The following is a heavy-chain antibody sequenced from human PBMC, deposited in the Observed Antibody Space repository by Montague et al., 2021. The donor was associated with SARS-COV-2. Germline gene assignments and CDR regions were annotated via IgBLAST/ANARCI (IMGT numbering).Heavy chain of an antibody. Sequence: PALVKPTQTLTLTSTFSGFSLSTSGMCMTWIRQPPGKALEWLARIDWDGDKYYSTSLKSRLTISKDTSKNLVVLTMTNMDPVDTATYYCARGPSDTYYYNGMDVWGRGTTVTVSS. CDR1: GFSLSTSGMC. V-gene: IGHV2-70*11. CDR2: IDWDGDK. CDR3: ARGPSDTYYYNGMDV. J-gene: IGHJ6*02.